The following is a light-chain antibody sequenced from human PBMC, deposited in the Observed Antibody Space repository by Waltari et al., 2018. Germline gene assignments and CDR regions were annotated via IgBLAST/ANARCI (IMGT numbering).Light chain of an antibody. CDR1: SSNIASNL. CDR3: GSWDRSLSGWV. J-gene: IGLJ3*02. V-gene: IGLV1-51*02. Sequence: QSVLTQPPSVSAAPGQKVTISCSGSSSNIASNLVSWYQQFPRTAPKLLIYEDNQRPSGIPDRFSASKSGTSTTLGITGLQTGDEADYYCGSWDRSLSGWVFGGGTKLTVL. CDR2: EDN.